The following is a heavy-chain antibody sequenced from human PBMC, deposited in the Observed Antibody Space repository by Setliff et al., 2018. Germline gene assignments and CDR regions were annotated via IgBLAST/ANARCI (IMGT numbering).Heavy chain of an antibody. CDR2: IYYSGKT. D-gene: IGHD3-3*01. J-gene: IGHJ3*01. V-gene: IGHV4-39*01. CDR3: ARIGHFDFWRGFGVGAFDL. Sequence: SETLSLTCSVSGASVSNVNYYWGRIRQPPGKGPEWVASIYYSGKTYSNPSFKSRVTMSLDKSKNQFSLKLASVTAADTALYYCARIGHFDFWRGFGVGAFDLWGHGSVVTVSS. CDR1: GASVSNVNYY.